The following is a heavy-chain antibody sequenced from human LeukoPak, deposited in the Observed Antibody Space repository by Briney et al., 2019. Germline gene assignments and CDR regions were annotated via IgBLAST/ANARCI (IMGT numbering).Heavy chain of an antibody. Sequence: GASVKVSCKASGYTFTGYYIHWVRQAPGQGLEWMGLINPSGGSASYAQKFQGRITMTRETSTSTVYMGLTSLRFEDTAVYYCARAVVPTAISAYYFDYWGQGTLVTVSS. V-gene: IGHV1-46*01. D-gene: IGHD2-2*01. CDR2: INPSGGSA. J-gene: IGHJ4*02. CDR1: GYTFTGYY. CDR3: ARAVVPTAISAYYFDY.